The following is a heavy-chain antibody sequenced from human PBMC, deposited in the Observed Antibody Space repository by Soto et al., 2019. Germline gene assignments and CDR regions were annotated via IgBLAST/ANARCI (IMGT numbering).Heavy chain of an antibody. J-gene: IGHJ3*02. CDR1: GFTFSSYA. Sequence: PGGSLRLSCAASGFTFSSYAMHWVRQAPCKGLEWVAVISYDGSNKYYADSVKGRFTISRDNSKNTLYLQMNSLRAEDTAVYYCARILWGITMIVVVIPDDAFDIWGQGTMVTVSS. CDR2: ISYDGSNK. V-gene: IGHV3-30-3*01. D-gene: IGHD3-22*01. CDR3: ARILWGITMIVVVIPDDAFDI.